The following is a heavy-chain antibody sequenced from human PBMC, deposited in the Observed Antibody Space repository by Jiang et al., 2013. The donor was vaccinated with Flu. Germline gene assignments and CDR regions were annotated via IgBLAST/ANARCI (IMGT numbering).Heavy chain of an antibody. CDR3: ARGGDGNNPYWYFDL. Sequence: GSGLVKPSETLSLTCTVSGGSISSHYWRWIRQPPGKGLEWIGDIYYSGSTDRNPSLKSRVTISVDTSKNQFSLKLNSMTAADTAVYYCARGGDGNNPYWYFDLWGRGTLVTVSS. CDR2: IYYSGST. CDR1: GGSISSHY. D-gene: IGHD5-24*01. J-gene: IGHJ2*01. V-gene: IGHV4-59*11.